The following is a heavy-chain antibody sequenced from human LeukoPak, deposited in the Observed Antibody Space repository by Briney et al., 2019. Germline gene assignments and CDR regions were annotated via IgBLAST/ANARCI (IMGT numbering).Heavy chain of an antibody. CDR3: ARVAKSRDIVVVPAAMGWFDP. D-gene: IGHD2-2*01. V-gene: IGHV5-51*01. J-gene: IGHJ5*02. CDR2: IYPGDSDT. CDR1: GYSFTSYW. Sequence: GESLKISCKGSGYSFTSYWIGWVRQMPGKGLEWMEIIYPGDSDTRYSPSFQGQVTISADKSISTAYLQWSSLKASDTAMYYCARVAKSRDIVVVPAAMGWFDPWGQGTLVTVSS.